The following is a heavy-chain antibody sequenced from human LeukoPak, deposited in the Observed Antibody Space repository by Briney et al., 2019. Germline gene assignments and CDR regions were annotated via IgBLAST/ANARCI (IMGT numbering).Heavy chain of an antibody. Sequence: XETLSLTCTVSGGSISSYYWSWIRQPPGKGLEWIGYIYYSGSTNYNPSLKSRVTISVDTSKNQFSLKLSSVTAADTAVYYCARQSSDEDYFDYWGQGTLVTVSS. D-gene: IGHD6-19*01. CDR2: IYYSGST. V-gene: IGHV4-59*08. CDR3: ARQSSDEDYFDY. J-gene: IGHJ4*02. CDR1: GGSISSYY.